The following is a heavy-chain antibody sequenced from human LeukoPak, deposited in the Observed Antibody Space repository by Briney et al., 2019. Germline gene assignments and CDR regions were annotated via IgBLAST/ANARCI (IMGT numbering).Heavy chain of an antibody. CDR3: ASLGATTLSYYGMDA. CDR2: INPNSGGT. D-gene: IGHD1-26*01. Sequence: ASVKVSCKASGYTFSDYYIHWVRQAPGHGLEWVGWINPNSGGTNSAQNFQDRVTMTRDTSINTVYMELSRLRSDDTAVFYCASLGATTLSYYGMDAWGQGTTVTVSS. V-gene: IGHV1-2*02. CDR1: GYTFSDYY. J-gene: IGHJ6*02.